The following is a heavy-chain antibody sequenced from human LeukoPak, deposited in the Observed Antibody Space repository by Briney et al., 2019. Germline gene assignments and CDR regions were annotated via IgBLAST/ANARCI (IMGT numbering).Heavy chain of an antibody. D-gene: IGHD3-3*01. V-gene: IGHV4-39*01. CDR1: GGSFSGYY. Sequence: SETLSLTCAVYGGSFSGYYWGWIRQPPGKGLEWIGSIYYSGSTYYNPSLKSRVTISVDTSKNQFSLKLSSVTAADTAVYYCARQTSIFGVVISYYYYYGMDVWGQGTTVTVSS. CDR2: IYYSGST. CDR3: ARQTSIFGVVISYYYYYGMDV. J-gene: IGHJ6*02.